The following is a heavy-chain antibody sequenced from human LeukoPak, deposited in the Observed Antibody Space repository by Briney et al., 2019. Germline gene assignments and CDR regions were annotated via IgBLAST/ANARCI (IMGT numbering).Heavy chain of an antibody. CDR2: NNPSGGST. J-gene: IGHJ4*02. V-gene: IGHV1-46*01. D-gene: IGHD6-19*01. CDR3: AREEQWLVHDY. Sequence: ASVKVSCKASGGTFSSYAISWVRQAPGQGLEWMGINNPSGGSTSYAQKFQGRVTMTRDTSTSTVYMELSSLRSEDTAVYYCAREEQWLVHDYWGQGVLVTVSS. CDR1: GGTFSSYA.